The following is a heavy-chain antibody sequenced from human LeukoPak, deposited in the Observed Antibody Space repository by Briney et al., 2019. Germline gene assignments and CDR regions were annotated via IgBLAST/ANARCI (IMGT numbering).Heavy chain of an antibody. CDR1: GFTFSGSA. CDR2: IRSKANSYAT. V-gene: IGHV3-73*01. D-gene: IGHD6-19*01. Sequence: PGGSLRLSCAASGFTFSGSAMHWVRQASGKGLEWVGRIRSKANSYATAYAASVKGRFTISRDDSKNTAYLQMNSLKTEDTAVYYCTRQRWLVQYAPFDYWGQGTLVTVSS. CDR3: TRQRWLVQYAPFDY. J-gene: IGHJ4*02.